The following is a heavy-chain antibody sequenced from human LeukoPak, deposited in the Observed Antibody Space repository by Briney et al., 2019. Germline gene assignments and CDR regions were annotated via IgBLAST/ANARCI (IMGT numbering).Heavy chain of an antibody. CDR2: INTDGSTT. CDR1: GFTFSSYW. D-gene: IGHD2-21*01. CDR3: ARYRMVSYYFDN. V-gene: IGHV3-74*01. J-gene: IGHJ4*02. Sequence: GGSLRLSCAASGFTFSSYWMYWVRQAPGKGLVWVSRINTDGSTTTYADSVKGRFTISRDNANNMVYLQMNSLRAEDTAVYYCARYRMVSYYFDNWGQGSLVTVSS.